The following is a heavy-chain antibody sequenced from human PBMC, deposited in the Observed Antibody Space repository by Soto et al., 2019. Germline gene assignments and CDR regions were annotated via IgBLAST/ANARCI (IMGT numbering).Heavy chain of an antibody. CDR3: ARGRYYYGSGSYKDYYGMDV. V-gene: IGHV1-2*04. D-gene: IGHD3-10*01. Sequence: ASVKVSCKASGYTFTGYYMHWVRQAPGQGLEWMGWINPNSGGTNYAQKFQGWVTMTRDTSISTAYMELSRLRSDDTAVYYCARGRYYYGSGSYKDYYGMDVWGQGTTVTVSS. CDR2: INPNSGGT. CDR1: GYTFTGYY. J-gene: IGHJ6*02.